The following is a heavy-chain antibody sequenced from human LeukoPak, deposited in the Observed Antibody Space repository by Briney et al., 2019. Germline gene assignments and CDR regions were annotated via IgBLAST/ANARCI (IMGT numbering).Heavy chain of an antibody. V-gene: IGHV4-39*07. CDR1: NGSISSSRYL. CDR3: ARDRSSSWYKDFDY. D-gene: IGHD6-13*01. Sequence: PSETLSLTCSVSNGSISSSRYLWGWIRQPPGKGLEWIGSIDYSGSTYYNPSLKSRVTISVDTSKNHFSLDLSSVTAADTAVYYCARDRSSSWYKDFDYWGQGTLVTVSS. CDR2: IDYSGST. J-gene: IGHJ4*02.